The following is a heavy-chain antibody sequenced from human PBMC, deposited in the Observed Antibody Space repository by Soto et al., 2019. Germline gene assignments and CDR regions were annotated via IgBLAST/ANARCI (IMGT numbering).Heavy chain of an antibody. CDR3: AREGRHSGGMRDNWFDP. J-gene: IGHJ5*02. CDR2: IFYTGAT. CDR1: GDSVSSRSYY. D-gene: IGHD3-10*01. Sequence: QVQLQESGPGLVKPSQTLSLTCTVSGDSVSSRSYYWNWIRHLPGKGLEFIGYIFYTGATYYNPSLRGRVSMSIDTSKNHFSLNLRFVTAADTAVYYCAREGRHSGGMRDNWFDPWGQGTLVTVSS. V-gene: IGHV4-31*03.